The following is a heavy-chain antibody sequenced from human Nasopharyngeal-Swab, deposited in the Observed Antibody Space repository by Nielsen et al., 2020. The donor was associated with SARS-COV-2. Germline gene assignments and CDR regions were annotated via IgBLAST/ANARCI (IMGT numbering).Heavy chain of an antibody. CDR2: IKNDGSNK. V-gene: IGHV3-30*03. CDR3: ARVDSASYRQSRYYNYYYMDV. D-gene: IGHD1-26*01. CDR1: GFTFSSYC. Sequence: GGSLRLSCAASGFTFSSYCMHWVRQAPGKGLGWVAVIKNDGSNKNYADSVKGRFTISRDNSKNTLYLQMKSLRTEDTAVYYCARVDSASYRQSRYYNYYYMDVWGKGTTGTVSS. J-gene: IGHJ6*03.